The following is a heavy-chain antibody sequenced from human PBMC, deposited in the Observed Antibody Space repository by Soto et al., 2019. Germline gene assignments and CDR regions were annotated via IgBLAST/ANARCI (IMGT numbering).Heavy chain of an antibody. CDR2: ISGDGGTT. Sequence: PGGSLRLSCAASGFNFRTYDMSWVRQAPGKGLEWVSGISGDGGTTNYADSVKGRFTISRDNSENTLYLQMNSLRVEDTAVYYCAKATTFNFVDYWGQGTLVTVSS. CDR3: AKATTFNFVDY. CDR1: GFNFRTYD. D-gene: IGHD3-9*01. V-gene: IGHV3-23*01. J-gene: IGHJ4*02.